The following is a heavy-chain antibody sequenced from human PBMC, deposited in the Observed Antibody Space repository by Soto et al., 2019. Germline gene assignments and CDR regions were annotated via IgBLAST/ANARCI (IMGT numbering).Heavy chain of an antibody. J-gene: IGHJ4*02. CDR2: INSDGSST. Sequence: GGSLRLSCAASGFTFSNYWMHWVRQAPGKGLVWVSRINSDGSSTSYADSVKGRFTISRDNAKNTLSLQMNSLRADDTAVYYCARGGVGRYCSSSSCYTWVCDYGGQGT. CDR3: ARGGVGRYCSSSSCYTWVCDY. CDR1: GFTFSNYW. D-gene: IGHD2-2*02. V-gene: IGHV3-74*01.